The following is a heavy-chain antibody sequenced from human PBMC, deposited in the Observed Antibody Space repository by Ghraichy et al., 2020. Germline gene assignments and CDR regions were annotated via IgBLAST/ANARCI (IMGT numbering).Heavy chain of an antibody. J-gene: IGHJ2*01. CDR2: IYYSGST. Sequence: SQTLSLTCTVSGGSISSYYWSWIRQPPGKGLEWIGYIYYSGSTNYNPSLKSRVTISVDTSKNQFSLKLSSVTAADTAVYYCARESRIYGGNCGDFDLWGRGTLVTVSS. CDR3: ARESRIYGGNCGDFDL. V-gene: IGHV4-59*01. CDR1: GGSISSYY. D-gene: IGHD4-23*01.